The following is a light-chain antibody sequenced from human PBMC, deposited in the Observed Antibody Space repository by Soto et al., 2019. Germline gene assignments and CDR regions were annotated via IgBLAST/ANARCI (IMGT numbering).Light chain of an antibody. V-gene: IGKV4-1*01. J-gene: IGKJ5*01. Sequence: DIVMTQSPDSLAVSLGDRSTINCNSRHSVLYNSNNKNYLAWYQQKPGQPPKLLIYWASTRESGVPDRFSGSGSGTDFTLTISRLEPEDFAVYYCQQHGTSPITFGQGTRLEIK. CDR1: HSVLYNSNNKNY. CDR3: QQHGTSPIT. CDR2: WAS.